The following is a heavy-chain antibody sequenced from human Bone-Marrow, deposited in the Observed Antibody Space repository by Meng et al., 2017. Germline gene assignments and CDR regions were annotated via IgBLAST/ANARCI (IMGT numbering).Heavy chain of an antibody. CDR1: GGSISNYF. V-gene: IGHV4-59*01. J-gene: IGHJ6*02. Sequence: SETLSLTCTVSGGSISNYFWSWIRQPPGKGLEWIGYIYYTGSTDYNPSLKSRVTISVDTSKNQLSLKLSSVTAADTAIYYCARTSRGDYYYGIDVWGQGTMVTVSS. CDR3: ARTSRGDYYYGIDV. D-gene: IGHD6-13*01. CDR2: IYYTGST.